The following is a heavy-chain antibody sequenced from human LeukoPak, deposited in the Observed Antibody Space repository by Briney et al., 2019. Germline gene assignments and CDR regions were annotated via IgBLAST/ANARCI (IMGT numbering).Heavy chain of an antibody. V-gene: IGHV4-30-4*01. D-gene: IGHD6-13*01. CDR2: IYYSGST. J-gene: IGHJ5*02. CDR1: GGSISSGDYY. Sequence: SETLSLTCTVSGGSISSGDYYWSWIRQPPGKGLEWIGYIYYSGSTYYNPSLKSRVTISVDTSKNQFSLKLTSVTAADTAVYYCATRPDIATTGPGWFDPWGQGTPVTVSS. CDR3: ATRPDIATTGPGWFDP.